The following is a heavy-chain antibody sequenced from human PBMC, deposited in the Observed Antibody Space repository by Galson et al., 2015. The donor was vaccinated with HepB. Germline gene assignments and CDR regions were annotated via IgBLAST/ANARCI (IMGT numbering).Heavy chain of an antibody. CDR2: LYPXGSEI. D-gene: IGHD3-16*01. V-gene: IGHV5-51*01. CDR3: ARPYAFXGSFXFDY. CDR1: GXTFTNYW. Sequence: QSGAEVKNPGDSLKISCKGSGXTFTNYWIGXXXQMPGKXLEWMGILYPXGSEIRYSPSFQGQVTISADNSNSTAYLQWNHLKASDTAIYYCARPYAFXGSFXFDYWGQGTLVTVSS. J-gene: IGHJ4*02.